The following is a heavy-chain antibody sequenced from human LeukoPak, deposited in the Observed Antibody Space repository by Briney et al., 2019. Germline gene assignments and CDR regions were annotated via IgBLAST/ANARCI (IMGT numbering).Heavy chain of an antibody. D-gene: IGHD2-15*01. Sequence: ASVKVSRKASGYTFTSYYMHWVRQAPGQGLEWMGIINPSGGSTSYAQKFQGRVTMTRDTSTSTVYMEQSSLRSEDTAVYYCARAYCSGGSCYSRGEEFDYWGQGTLVTVSS. V-gene: IGHV1-46*01. CDR1: GYTFTSYY. J-gene: IGHJ4*02. CDR3: ARAYCSGGSCYSRGEEFDY. CDR2: INPSGGST.